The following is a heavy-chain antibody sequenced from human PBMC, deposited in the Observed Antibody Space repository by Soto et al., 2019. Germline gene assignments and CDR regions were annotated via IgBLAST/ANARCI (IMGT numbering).Heavy chain of an antibody. CDR1: GFTFSSYA. CDR3: AKDPTIFGVVVNWFDP. D-gene: IGHD3-3*01. Sequence: GGSLRLSCAASGFTFSSYAMSWVRQAPGKGLEWVSAISGSGGSTYYADSVKGRFTISRDNSKSTLYLQMNSLRAEDTAVYYCAKDPTIFGVVVNWFDPWGQGTLVTVSS. V-gene: IGHV3-23*01. CDR2: ISGSGGST. J-gene: IGHJ5*02.